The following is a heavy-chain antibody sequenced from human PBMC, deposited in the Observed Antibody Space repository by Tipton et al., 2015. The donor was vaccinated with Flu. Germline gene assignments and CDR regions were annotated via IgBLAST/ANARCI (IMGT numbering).Heavy chain of an antibody. CDR2: IYYSGST. Sequence: LRLSCTVSGSSISSYYWSWIRQPPGKGLEWIGYIYYSGSTNYNPSLKSRVTISVDTSKNQFSLKLSSVTAADTAVYYCASQGGLPKGHWFDPWGQGTLVTVSS. CDR1: GSSISSYY. J-gene: IGHJ5*02. V-gene: IGHV4-59*01. D-gene: IGHD2-15*01. CDR3: ASQGGLPKGHWFDP.